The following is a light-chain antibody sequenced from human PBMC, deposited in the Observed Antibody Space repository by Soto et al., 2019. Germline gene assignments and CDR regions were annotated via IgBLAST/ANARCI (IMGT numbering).Light chain of an antibody. Sequence: SYELTQPPSVSVVPGQTARITCGGTNIGNKRVHWYQQRPGQAPVLVVYDDSDRPSGIPERFSGSKFVNTATLTISRVEAGDEADYYCQVWDSDSDSWVFGGGTKLTVL. CDR2: DDS. CDR1: NIGNKR. CDR3: QVWDSDSDSWV. V-gene: IGLV3-21*02. J-gene: IGLJ3*02.